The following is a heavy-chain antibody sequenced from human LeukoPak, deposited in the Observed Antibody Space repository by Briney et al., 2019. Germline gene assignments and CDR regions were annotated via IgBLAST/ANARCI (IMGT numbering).Heavy chain of an antibody. CDR1: GYSISSGYY. CDR2: LYHSGST. CDR3: ARLWSTDCSGGSCPHQPNS. Sequence: SETLSLTCSVSGYSISSGYYWGWIRQAPGKGLEWIGNLYHSGSTYYNPSLKSRVSISVDTSKNQFSLKLRSVTAADTAMYYCARLWSTDCSGGSCPHQPNSWGQGTLVTVSS. D-gene: IGHD2-15*01. J-gene: IGHJ4*02. V-gene: IGHV4-38-2*02.